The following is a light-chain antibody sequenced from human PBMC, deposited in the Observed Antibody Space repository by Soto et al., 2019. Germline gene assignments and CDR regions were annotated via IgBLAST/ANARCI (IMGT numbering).Light chain of an antibody. Sequence: EIVLTRSPGTLSLSPGERATLSCRTSQSVSASQLAWYQQKPGQGPRLLIYGVSNRAAGIPDRFSGSGSGTHFTLTIDRLEPEDFAVYYCQQYGSSPRTFGQGTKVDIK. CDR3: QQYGSSPRT. J-gene: IGKJ1*01. CDR2: GVS. CDR1: QSVSASQ. V-gene: IGKV3-20*01.